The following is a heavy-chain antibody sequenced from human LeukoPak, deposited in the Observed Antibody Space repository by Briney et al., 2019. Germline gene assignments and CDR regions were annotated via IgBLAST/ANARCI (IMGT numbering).Heavy chain of an antibody. CDR1: GGSISGYS. V-gene: IGHV4-34*01. D-gene: IGHD4-17*01. Sequence: WETLSLTCAVSGGSISGYSWNWIRQPPGKGLEWIGEINHSGSTNYNPSLKSRVTISVDMCKNQFSVKMSSVTAADTAVYYCARGPYRAVTSLDYWGPGTLVTVSS. CDR2: INHSGST. J-gene: IGHJ4*02. CDR3: ARGPYRAVTSLDY.